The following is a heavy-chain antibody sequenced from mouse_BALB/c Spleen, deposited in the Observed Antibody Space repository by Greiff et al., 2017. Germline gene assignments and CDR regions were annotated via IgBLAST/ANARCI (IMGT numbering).Heavy chain of an antibody. CDR3: VRRGEKAPWFAY. V-gene: IGHV1-7*01. Sequence: QVQLQQSGAELAKPGASVKMSCKASGYTFTSYWMHWVKQRPGQGLEWIGYINPSTGYTEYNQKFKDKATLTADKSSSTAYMQLSNLTSEDSAVYYCVRRGEKAPWFAYWGQGTLVTVSA. CDR2: INPSTGYT. J-gene: IGHJ3*01. D-gene: IGHD2-13*01. CDR1: GYTFTSYW.